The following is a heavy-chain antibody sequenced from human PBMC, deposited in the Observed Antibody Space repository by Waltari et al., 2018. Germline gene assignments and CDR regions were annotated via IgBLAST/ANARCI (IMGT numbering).Heavy chain of an antibody. J-gene: IGHJ6*02. Sequence: QVRLVQSGAEVHKPCSAASVSCQASGGAFHMTPFPGVRQVPGRGLEWVGGVTPFFGTVIYAKKFQDRLTLIADKSTTSGYMELSSLTSEDTAVYYCASRDLIAVPSSMPEYYYYGMDLWGQGTPVTVSS. CDR3: ASRDLIAVPSSMPEYYYYGMDL. CDR1: GGAFHMTP. CDR2: VTPFFGTV. V-gene: IGHV1-69*06. D-gene: IGHD6-19*01.